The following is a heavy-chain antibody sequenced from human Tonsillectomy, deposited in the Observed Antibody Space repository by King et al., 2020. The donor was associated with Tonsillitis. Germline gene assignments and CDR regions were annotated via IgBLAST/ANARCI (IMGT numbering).Heavy chain of an antibody. Sequence: VQLVQSGGGLVQPGGSLRLSCGDSGFTFSSYWMSWVRQAPGKGLEWVANIKPDGSEKYYVDSVKGRFTISRDNAKNLLYLQMNSLRVEDTAVYYCARVYLIVGATGAFDHWGQGTLVTVSS. V-gene: IGHV3-7*01. CDR1: GFTFSSYW. D-gene: IGHD2-15*01. CDR2: IKPDGSEK. CDR3: ARVYLIVGATGAFDH. J-gene: IGHJ4*02.